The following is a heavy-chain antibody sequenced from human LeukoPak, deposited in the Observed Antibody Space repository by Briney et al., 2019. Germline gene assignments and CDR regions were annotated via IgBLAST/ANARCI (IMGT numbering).Heavy chain of an antibody. Sequence: SVKVSCKASGGTFSSYAISWVRQAPGQGLEWMGRIIPILGIANYAQKFQGRVTITADKSTSTAYMELSSLRSEDTAVYYCARASGSYDHDAFDIWGQGTMVTVSS. CDR1: GGTFSSYA. V-gene: IGHV1-69*04. CDR3: ARASGSYDHDAFDI. CDR2: IIPILGIA. D-gene: IGHD5-12*01. J-gene: IGHJ3*02.